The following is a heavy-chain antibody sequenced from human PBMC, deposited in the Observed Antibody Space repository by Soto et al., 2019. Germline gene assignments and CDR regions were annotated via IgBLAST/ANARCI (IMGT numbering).Heavy chain of an antibody. Sequence: QVQLVQSGAEVQKPGSSVKVSCKASGGTFRSYAISWVRQVPGQGLEWMGGIIPIFGTANYAQKFQGRVTIPADESTSTADMELSSLRSEDTAVYYCARASSSRRSGNAFDIWGQGTMVTAS. CDR2: IIPIFGTA. J-gene: IGHJ3*02. CDR3: ARASSSRRSGNAFDI. V-gene: IGHV1-69*01. D-gene: IGHD6-6*01. CDR1: GGTFRSYA.